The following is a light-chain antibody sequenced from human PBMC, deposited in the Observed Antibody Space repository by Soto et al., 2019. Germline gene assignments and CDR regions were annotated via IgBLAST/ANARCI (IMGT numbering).Light chain of an antibody. CDR3: QQYVTSPPMYT. J-gene: IGKJ2*01. V-gene: IGKV3-20*01. Sequence: ENVLTQSPGTLSLPPGERATLSCRASQSVSDSYLAWYQQKPGQTPRLLIYATSGRATGIPDRFSGSGSGTDFTLTISRVEPEDFAVYYCQQYVTSPPMYTFGQGTKLEIK. CDR1: QSVSDSY. CDR2: ATS.